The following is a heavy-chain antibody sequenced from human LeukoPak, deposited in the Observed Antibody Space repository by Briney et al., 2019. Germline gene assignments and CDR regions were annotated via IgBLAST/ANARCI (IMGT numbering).Heavy chain of an antibody. Sequence: GASVTVSRTASGYTFTSYYMHWVRQAPGQGLEWMGIINPSGGSTSYAQKFQGRVTMTRDTSTSTVYMELSSLRSEDTAVYYCARDLGDGDNPEFNFDYWGQGTLVTVSS. CDR3: ARDLGDGDNPEFNFDY. V-gene: IGHV1-46*01. CDR2: INPSGGST. J-gene: IGHJ4*02. D-gene: IGHD5-24*01. CDR1: GYTFTSYY.